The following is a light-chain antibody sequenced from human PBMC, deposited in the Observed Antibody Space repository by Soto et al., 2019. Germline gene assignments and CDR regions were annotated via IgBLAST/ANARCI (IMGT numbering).Light chain of an antibody. Sequence: QSVLTQPASVSGSPGQSITISCTGTSSDVGNYIFVSWYRQHPGKAPKLMIYDINHRPSGVSNRFSGSKSGNTASLTISGLQAEDEADYYCVSYTTSASYVFGTGTKVTVL. CDR3: VSYTTSASYV. CDR2: DIN. CDR1: SSDVGNYIF. V-gene: IGLV2-14*01. J-gene: IGLJ1*01.